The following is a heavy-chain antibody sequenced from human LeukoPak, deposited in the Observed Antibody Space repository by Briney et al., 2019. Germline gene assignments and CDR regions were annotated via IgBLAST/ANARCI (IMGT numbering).Heavy chain of an antibody. J-gene: IGHJ4*02. V-gene: IGHV3-21*01. CDR1: GFTVKNNY. CDR3: ARDSPGTTASDY. Sequence: GGSLRLSCGASGFTVKNNYMNWVRQAPGKGLEWVSSISASGSYIYYADSLKGRFTISRDNTKNSLFLQMNSLRAEDTAVYYCARDSPGTTASDYWGQGTLVTVSS. CDR2: ISASGSYI. D-gene: IGHD1-1*01.